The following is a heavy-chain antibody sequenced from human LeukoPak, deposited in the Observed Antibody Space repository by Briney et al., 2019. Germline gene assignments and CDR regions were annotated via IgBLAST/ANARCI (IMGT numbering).Heavy chain of an antibody. Sequence: SETLSLTCAVYGGSFSGYYWRWIRQPPGKGLEWIGEINHSGSTNYNPSLKSRVTISVETSKNQVSLKLSSVTAADTAVYYCARETSQKGAHYMDVWGKGTTVTISS. D-gene: IGHD3-16*01. CDR3: ARETSQKGAHYMDV. CDR2: INHSGST. CDR1: GGSFSGYY. J-gene: IGHJ6*03. V-gene: IGHV4-34*01.